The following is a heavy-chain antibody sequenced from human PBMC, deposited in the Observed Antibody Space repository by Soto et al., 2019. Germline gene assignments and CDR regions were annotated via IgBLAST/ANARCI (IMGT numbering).Heavy chain of an antibody. CDR2: IYYSGST. V-gene: IGHV4-30-4*01. CDR3: ARDEGSSSSYYYYGMDV. CDR1: GGSISSGDYY. D-gene: IGHD6-6*01. Sequence: SETPSLTCTGSGGSISSGDYYWSWIRQPPGKGLEWIGYIYYSGSTYYNPSLKSRVTISVDTSKNQFSLKLSSVTAADTAVYYCARDEGSSSSYYYYGMDVWGQGTTVTVSS. J-gene: IGHJ6*02.